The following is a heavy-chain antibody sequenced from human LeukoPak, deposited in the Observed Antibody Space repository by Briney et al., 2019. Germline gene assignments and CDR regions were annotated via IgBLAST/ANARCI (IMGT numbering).Heavy chain of an antibody. Sequence: SETLSLTCAVSGASIASHSWWSWVRQPPGKGLEWMGEVYHSGGANYKPSLKSRVTISVDTSRNHFSLKLTSVTAADTAVYFCAYNRNFALDNWGQGTLVTVSS. CDR1: GASIASHSW. D-gene: IGHD1-14*01. CDR3: AYNRNFALDN. V-gene: IGHV4/OR15-8*01. J-gene: IGHJ4*01. CDR2: VYHSGGA.